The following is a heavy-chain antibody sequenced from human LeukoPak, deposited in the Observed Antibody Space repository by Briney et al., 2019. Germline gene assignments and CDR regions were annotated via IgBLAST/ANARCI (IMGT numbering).Heavy chain of an antibody. CDR2: TYYRSKWYN. CDR1: GDSVSSNSAA. CDR3: ARSFGSSWYIESYAFDI. J-gene: IGHJ3*02. D-gene: IGHD6-13*01. Sequence: SQTLSLTCAISGDSVSSNSAAWHWIRQSPSRGLEWLGRTYYRSKWYNDYAVSVKSRITINPDTSKNQFSLQLNSVTPEDTAVYYCARSFGSSWYIESYAFDIWGQGTMVTVSS. V-gene: IGHV6-1*01.